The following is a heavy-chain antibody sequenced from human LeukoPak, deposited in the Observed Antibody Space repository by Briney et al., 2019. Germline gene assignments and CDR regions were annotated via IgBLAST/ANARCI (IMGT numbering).Heavy chain of an antibody. CDR3: AKHCPKVQGDYVDY. D-gene: IGHD2-15*01. J-gene: IGHJ4*02. CDR1: GFTFSSYA. CDR2: ISGSGGST. Sequence: GGSLRLSCAACGFTFSSYAMSWVRQAPGKGLEWVSAISGSGGSTYYADSVKGRFTISRDNSKNTLYLQMNSLRAEDTAVYYSAKHCPKVQGDYVDYWGQGTLVTVSS. V-gene: IGHV3-23*01.